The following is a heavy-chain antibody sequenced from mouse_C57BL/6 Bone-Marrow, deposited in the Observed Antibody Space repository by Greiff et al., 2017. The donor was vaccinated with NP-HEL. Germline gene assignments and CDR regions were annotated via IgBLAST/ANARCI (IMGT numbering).Heavy chain of an antibody. CDR1: GFTFSDFY. D-gene: IGHD1-1*01. J-gene: IGHJ3*01. V-gene: IGHV7-1*01. Sequence: EVKLMESGGGLVQSGRSLRLSCATSGFTFSDFYMEWVRQAPGKGLEWIAASRNKANDYTTEYSASVKGRFIVSRDTSQSILYLQMNALRAEDTAIYYCARDEDYGTWFAYWGQGTLVTDSA. CDR3: ARDEDYGTWFAY. CDR2: SRNKANDYTT.